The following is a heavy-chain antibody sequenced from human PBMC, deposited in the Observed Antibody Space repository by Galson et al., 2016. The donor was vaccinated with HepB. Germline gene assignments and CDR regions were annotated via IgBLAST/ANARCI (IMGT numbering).Heavy chain of an antibody. CDR3: ARDRITVTTPYYYGMDV. J-gene: IGHJ6*02. CDR1: GYTFTSYA. V-gene: IGHV1-3*04. Sequence: SVKVSCKASGYTFTSYATHWVRQAPGQRLEWMGWINTGNGNTRYSQKFQGRVTITRDTSANTAYMELSSLRSEDTTVYYCARDRITVTTPYYYGMDVWGQGTTVTVSS. D-gene: IGHD4-17*01. CDR2: INTGNGNT.